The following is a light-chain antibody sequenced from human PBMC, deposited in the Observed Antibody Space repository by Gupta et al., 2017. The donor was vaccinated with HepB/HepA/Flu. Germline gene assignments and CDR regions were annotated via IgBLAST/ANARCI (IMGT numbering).Light chain of an antibody. V-gene: IGKV1-9*01. CDR3: QQLNSSPHT. CDR1: QGISSY. CDR2: AAS. Sequence: DIQSTQPPSFLSASVGDRVTITCRASQGISSYLAWYQQKPGKAPKLLIYAASTLKSGVPSRFSGSGSGTEFTLTISSLQPEDFATYYCQQLNSSPHTFGQGTKMEIK. J-gene: IGKJ2*01.